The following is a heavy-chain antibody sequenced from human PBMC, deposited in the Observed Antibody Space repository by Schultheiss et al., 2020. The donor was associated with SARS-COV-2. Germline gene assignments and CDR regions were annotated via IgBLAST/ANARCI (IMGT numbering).Heavy chain of an antibody. Sequence: SQTLSLTCTVSGGSVTTYYWGWIRQPPGKGLDLIGFIFYTGSTNYHPSVKSRVTISIDTSKKQFSLRLSSVTAADTAVYYCARSIAARRYPFDYWGQGTLVTVSS. D-gene: IGHD6-6*01. CDR3: ARSIAARRYPFDY. CDR2: IFYTGST. J-gene: IGHJ4*02. CDR1: GGSVTTYY. V-gene: IGHV4-59*02.